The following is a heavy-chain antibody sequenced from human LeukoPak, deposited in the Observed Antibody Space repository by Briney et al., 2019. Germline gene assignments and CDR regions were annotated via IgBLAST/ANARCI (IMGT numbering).Heavy chain of an antibody. D-gene: IGHD3-10*01. CDR1: GGSISIGSYY. V-gene: IGHV4-39*01. CDR2: IYYIGTT. CDR3: ARTYGSGSPYFDY. J-gene: IGHJ4*02. Sequence: SGPLSLPCTVSGGSISIGSYYWVWIRQPPGKGLDWIGTIYYIGTTYSNPSLKSRVTISVDTSKNQFSLKLSSVTAADTAVYYCARTYGSGSPYFDYWGQGTLVTVSS.